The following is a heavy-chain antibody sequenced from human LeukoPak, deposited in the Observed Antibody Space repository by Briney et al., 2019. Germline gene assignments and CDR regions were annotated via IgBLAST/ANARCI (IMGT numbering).Heavy chain of an antibody. Sequence: GGSLRLSCAASGFTFSSYSMNWVRQAPGKGLEWVSSISSSSSYIYYADSVKGRFTISRDNAKNSLYLQMNSLRAEDTAVYYCARARMSSSTSCYAYWGQGTLVTVSS. CDR1: GFTFSSYS. D-gene: IGHD2-2*01. V-gene: IGHV3-21*01. J-gene: IGHJ4*02. CDR2: ISSSSSYI. CDR3: ARARMSSSTSCYAY.